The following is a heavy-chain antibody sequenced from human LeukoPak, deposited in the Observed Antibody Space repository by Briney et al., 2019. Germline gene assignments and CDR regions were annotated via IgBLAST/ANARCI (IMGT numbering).Heavy chain of an antibody. V-gene: IGHV4-4*07. D-gene: IGHD1-26*01. CDR3: ARAPTMVGATGGSDAFDI. CDR1: GGSISSYY. CDR2: IYTSGST. Sequence: SETLSLTCTVCGGSISSYYWSWIRQPAGKGLEWIGRIYTSGSTNYNPSLKSRVTMSVDTSKNQFSLKLSSVTAADTAVYYCARAPTMVGATGGSDAFDIWGQGTMVTVSS. J-gene: IGHJ3*02.